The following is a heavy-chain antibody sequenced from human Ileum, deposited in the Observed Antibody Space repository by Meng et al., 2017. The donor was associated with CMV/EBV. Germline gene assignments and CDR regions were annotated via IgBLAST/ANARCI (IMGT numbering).Heavy chain of an antibody. D-gene: IGHD5-18*01. Sequence: GGSLRLSCAGSGFTFSTYEMNWVRQAPGKGLEWISYISSSCSPIYIADSVKGRFTISRDNAKSSLYLQMNSLRAEDKTVYYCAGKRGYSPGSHYSYAMDVWGQGTTVTVSS. CDR3: AGKRGYSPGSHYSYAMDV. CDR2: ISSSCSPI. J-gene: IGHJ6*02. V-gene: IGHV3-48*03. CDR1: GFTFSTYE.